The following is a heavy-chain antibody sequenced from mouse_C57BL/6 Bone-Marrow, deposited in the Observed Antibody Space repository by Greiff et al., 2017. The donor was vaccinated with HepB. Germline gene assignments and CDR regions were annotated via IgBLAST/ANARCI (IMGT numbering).Heavy chain of an antibody. CDR2: IYPRDGST. D-gene: IGHD1-1*01. CDR3: ARSRTPYYYGSTDAMDY. V-gene: IGHV1-78*01. J-gene: IGHJ4*01. Sequence: QVQLQQSDAELVKPGASVKISCKVSGYTFTDHTIHWMRQRPEQGLEWIGYIYPRDGSTKYNEKFKGKATLTADKSSSTAYMQLNSLTSEDSAVYFCARSRTPYYYGSTDAMDYWGQGTSVTVSS. CDR1: GYTFTDHT.